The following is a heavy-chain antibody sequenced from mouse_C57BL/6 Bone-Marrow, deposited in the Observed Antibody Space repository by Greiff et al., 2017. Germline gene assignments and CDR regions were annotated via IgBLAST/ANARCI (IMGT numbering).Heavy chain of an antibody. CDR3: AIEGNYYYYNGMDY. V-gene: IGHV1-55*01. D-gene: IGHD2-1*01. CDR2: IYPGSGST. Sequence: QVQLQQPGAELVKPGASVKLSCKASGYTFTSYWITWVKQRPGQGLEWIGDIYPGSGSTNYNEKFKCKATLTVDTSSSTTYLELRSLTSEDSAVYYCAIEGNYYYYNGMDYWGQGTSVTVSS. CDR1: GYTFTSYW. J-gene: IGHJ4*01.